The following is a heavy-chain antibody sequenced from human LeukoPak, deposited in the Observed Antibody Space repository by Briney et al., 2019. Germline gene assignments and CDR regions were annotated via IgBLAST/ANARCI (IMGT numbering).Heavy chain of an antibody. CDR2: IYYSGSA. D-gene: IGHD2-8*01. CDR3: ARGDHGFVLDY. Sequence: PSETLPLTRPVSGGSISSYYWSWIRQPPAKGLAWIGYIYYSGSANYNPSLKSRVTISVDTSKNQFSLKLSSVTDADTAVYYCARGDHGFVLDYWGQGTLVTVSS. V-gene: IGHV4-59*01. J-gene: IGHJ4*02. CDR1: GGSISSYY.